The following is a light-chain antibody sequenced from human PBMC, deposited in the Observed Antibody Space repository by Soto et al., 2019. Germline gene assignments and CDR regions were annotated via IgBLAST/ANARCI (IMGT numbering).Light chain of an antibody. J-gene: IGLJ3*02. CDR3: CSYAGSYNLGV. CDR1: SSDVGGYDF. V-gene: IGLV2-11*01. CDR2: EVT. Sequence: QSVLTQPRSVSGSPGQSVTISCTGTSSDVGGYDFVSWYQQHPGKAPKLTIYEVTKRPSWAPDRFSGAKSGNSASLTISGLRAEDEADYYCCSYAGSYNLGVFGGGTKLTVL.